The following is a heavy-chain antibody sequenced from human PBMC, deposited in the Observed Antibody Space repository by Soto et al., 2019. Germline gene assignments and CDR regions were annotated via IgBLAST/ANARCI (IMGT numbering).Heavy chain of an antibody. J-gene: IGHJ6*02. CDR3: ARDLVVAHRPLYYYGKSV. CDR1: GYTFTGYD. CDR2: INPNSGGT. Sequence: GASVKVSCEASGYTFTGYDMHWVRQAPGQGLEWMGWINPNSGGTNYAQKFQGRVTMTRDTSISTAYMELSRLRSDDTAVYYCARDLVVAHRPLYYYGKSVCAQGTPVTGSS. V-gene: IGHV1-2*02. D-gene: IGHD2-15*01.